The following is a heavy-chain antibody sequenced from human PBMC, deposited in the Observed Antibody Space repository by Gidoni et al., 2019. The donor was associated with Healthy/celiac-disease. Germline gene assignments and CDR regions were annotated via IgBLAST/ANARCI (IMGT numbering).Heavy chain of an antibody. D-gene: IGHD2-8*01. CDR3: ARAPAIRYCTNGVCHLDHAFDI. Sequence: EVQLVESGGGLVQPGGSLRLSCAASGFTFSLYDIHLVRQATGKGLEWVSAIGTAGDTYYPGSVKGRFTISRENAKNSLYLQMNSLRAGDTAVYYCARAPAIRYCTNGVCHLDHAFDIWGQGTMVTVSS. J-gene: IGHJ3*02. V-gene: IGHV3-13*01. CDR2: IGTAGDT. CDR1: GFTFSLYD.